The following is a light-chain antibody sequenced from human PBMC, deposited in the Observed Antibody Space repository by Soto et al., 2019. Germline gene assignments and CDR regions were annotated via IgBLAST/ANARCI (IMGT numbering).Light chain of an antibody. J-gene: IGLJ2*01. CDR2: EVS. CDR3: CSYAGSSIHVV. V-gene: IGLV2-23*02. Sequence: QSALTQPASVSGSPGQSITISCTGTSSDVGSYNLVSWYQQHPGKAPKLMIYEVSKRPSGVSNRFSGSKSGNTASLTISGIQAEDEADYYCCSYAGSSIHVVFGGGTQLTVL. CDR1: SSDVGSYNL.